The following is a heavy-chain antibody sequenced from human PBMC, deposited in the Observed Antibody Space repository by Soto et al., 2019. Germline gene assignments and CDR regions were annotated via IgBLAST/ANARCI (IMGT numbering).Heavy chain of an antibody. CDR1: GGSISSSSYY. Sequence: SETLSLTCTVSGGSISSSSYYWGWIRQPPGKGLEWIGSIYYSGSTYYNPSLKSRVTISVDTSKNQFSLKLSSVTAADTAVYYCARRLRAGGYPPRYYYYGMDVWGQGTTVTVSS. V-gene: IGHV4-39*01. D-gene: IGHD3-22*01. CDR2: IYYSGST. J-gene: IGHJ6*02. CDR3: ARRLRAGGYPPRYYYYGMDV.